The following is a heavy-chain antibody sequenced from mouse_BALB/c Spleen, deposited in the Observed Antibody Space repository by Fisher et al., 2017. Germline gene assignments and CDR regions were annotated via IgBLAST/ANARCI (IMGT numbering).Heavy chain of an antibody. V-gene: IGHV1-69*02. Sequence: KFKGKATLTVDKSSSTAYMELSSLTSEDSAVYYCARWGGSRTGPYAMDYWGQGTSVTVSS. CDR3: ARWGGSRTGPYAMDY. J-gene: IGHJ4*01. D-gene: IGHD4-1*01.